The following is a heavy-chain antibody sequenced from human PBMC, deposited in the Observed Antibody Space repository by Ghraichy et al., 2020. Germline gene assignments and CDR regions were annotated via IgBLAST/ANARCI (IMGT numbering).Heavy chain of an antibody. CDR3: ATGMTTGGDY. V-gene: IGHV3-30*03. D-gene: IGHD1-1*01. Sequence: LSLTCAASGFTFSSYGMHWVRQAPGKGLEWVAVISYDGSNKYYADSVKGRFTISRDNSKNTLYLQMNSLRAEDTAVYYCATGMTTGGDYWGQGTLVTVSS. CDR1: GFTFSSYG. J-gene: IGHJ4*02. CDR2: ISYDGSNK.